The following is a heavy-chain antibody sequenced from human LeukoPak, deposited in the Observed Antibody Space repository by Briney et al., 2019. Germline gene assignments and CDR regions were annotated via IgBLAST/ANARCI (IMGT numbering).Heavy chain of an antibody. Sequence: SETLSLTCAVYGGSFSGYYWSWIRQPPGKGLEWIGEINHSGSTNYNPSLKSRVTIPVDTSKNQFSLKLSSVTAADTAVYYCARPHFGTYYYMDVWGKGTTVTVSS. CDR1: GGSFSGYY. CDR3: ARPHFGTYYYMDV. J-gene: IGHJ6*03. V-gene: IGHV4-34*01. CDR2: INHSGST. D-gene: IGHD3-3*01.